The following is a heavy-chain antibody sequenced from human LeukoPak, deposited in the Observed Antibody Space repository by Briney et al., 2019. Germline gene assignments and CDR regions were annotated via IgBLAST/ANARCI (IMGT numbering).Heavy chain of an antibody. J-gene: IGHJ4*02. CDR2: INPDGSEK. D-gene: IGHD2-21*02. CDR1: GFTFSRYW. CDR3: ARDFGTIVVVTAIVD. Sequence: GGSLRLSCAVSGFTFSRYWMSWVRQAPGTGLEWVANINPDGSEKYYVDSVKGRFTISRDNAKNSLYLQMNSLRAEDTAVYYCARDFGTIVVVTAIVDWGQGTLVTVSS. V-gene: IGHV3-7*01.